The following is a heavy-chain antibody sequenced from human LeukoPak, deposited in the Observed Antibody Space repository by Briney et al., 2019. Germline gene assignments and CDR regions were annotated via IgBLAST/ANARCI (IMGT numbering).Heavy chain of an antibody. CDR3: ARHRGYGMDV. D-gene: IGHD5-24*01. CDR1: GFTFSDYS. Sequence: GGSLRLSCAASGFTFSDYSMSWIRQAPGEGREWGSYNSSSDSTIYYADSVTGRFTISRDNAKNSLYLQMNSLRAEDTAVYYCARHRGYGMDVWGQGTTVTVSS. J-gene: IGHJ6*02. CDR2: NSSSDSTI. V-gene: IGHV3-11*01.